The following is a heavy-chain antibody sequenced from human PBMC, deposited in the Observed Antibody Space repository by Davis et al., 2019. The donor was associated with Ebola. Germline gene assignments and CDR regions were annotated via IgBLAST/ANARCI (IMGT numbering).Heavy chain of an antibody. D-gene: IGHD1-7*01. J-gene: IGHJ6*02. CDR2: LYYSGST. V-gene: IGHV4-39*01. Sequence: MPSETLSLTCTVSAGSISTSSYYRGSFRQPPGKGPAWLGSLYYSGSTYYNPSLKSRVTISVDTSKNQFSLKLSSVTAADTAVYYCAGRTTYYYYYGMDVWGQGTTVTVSS. CDR1: AGSISTSSYY. CDR3: AGRTTYYYYYGMDV.